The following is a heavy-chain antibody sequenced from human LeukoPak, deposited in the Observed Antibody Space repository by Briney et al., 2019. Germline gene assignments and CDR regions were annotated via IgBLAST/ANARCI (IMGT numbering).Heavy chain of an antibody. CDR3: ARDGSSGRFRYFDY. V-gene: IGHV4-34*01. CDR2: INHSGST. CDR1: GGSFSGYY. Sequence: SETLSLTCAVYGGSFSGYYWSWIRQPPGKGLEWIGEINHSGSTNYNPSLKSRVTISVDTSKNQFSLKLSSVTAADTAVYYCARDGSSGRFRYFDYWGQGTLVTVSS. D-gene: IGHD6-6*01. J-gene: IGHJ4*02.